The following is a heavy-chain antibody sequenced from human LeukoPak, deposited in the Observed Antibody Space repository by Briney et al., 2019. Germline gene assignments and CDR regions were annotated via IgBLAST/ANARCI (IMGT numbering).Heavy chain of an antibody. D-gene: IGHD4-17*01. CDR2: IKGDGSST. CDR1: GFTFSTYW. CDR3: ARASTTVPNLLDH. V-gene: IGHV3-74*01. Sequence: GGSLRLSCAASGFTFSTYWMHWVRQAAGKGLVWVARIKGDGSSTIYADSVKGRFTISRDNSKNTLYLQTSSLRAEDTAVYYCARASTTVPNLLDHWGRGTLVTVSS. J-gene: IGHJ4*02.